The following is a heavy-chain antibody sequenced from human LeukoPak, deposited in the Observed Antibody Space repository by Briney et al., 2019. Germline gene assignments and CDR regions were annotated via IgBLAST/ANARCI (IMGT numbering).Heavy chain of an antibody. CDR2: MNPNSGNT. CDR1: GYTFTSFD. V-gene: IGHV1-8*01. Sequence: ASVKVSCKTSGYTFTSFDINWVRQATGQGLEWMGWMNPNSGNTGYAQKFQGRVTMTRNTSISTAYMELSSLRSEDTAVHYCARKFLGSRGYYFDYWGQGTLVTVSS. J-gene: IGHJ4*02. D-gene: IGHD3-10*01. CDR3: ARKFLGSRGYYFDY.